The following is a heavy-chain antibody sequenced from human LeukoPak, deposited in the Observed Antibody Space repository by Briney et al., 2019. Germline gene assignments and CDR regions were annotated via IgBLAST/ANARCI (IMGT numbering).Heavy chain of an antibody. V-gene: IGHV1-18*01. J-gene: IGHJ4*02. CDR1: GGTFSSYA. CDR2: ISAYNGNT. CDR3: ARDPGSGSLELDY. D-gene: IGHD6-19*01. Sequence: SSVKVSCKASGGTFSSYAISWVRQAPGQGLEWMGWISAYNGNTNYAQKLQGRVTMTTDTSTSTAYMELRSLRSDDTAVYYCARDPGSGSLELDYWGQGTLVTVSS.